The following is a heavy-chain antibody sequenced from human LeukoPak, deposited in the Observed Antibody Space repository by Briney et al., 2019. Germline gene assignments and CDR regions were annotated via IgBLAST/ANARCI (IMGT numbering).Heavy chain of an antibody. J-gene: IGHJ4*02. CDR2: INHSGST. CDR1: GGSFSGYY. V-gene: IGHV4-34*01. CDR3: ARVWRYYDSSGYSYYFDC. D-gene: IGHD3-22*01. Sequence: SETLSLTCAVYGGSFSGYYWSWIRQPPGKGLEWIGEINHSGSTNYNPSLKSRVTISVDTSKNQFSLKLSSVTAADTAVYYCARVWRYYDSSGYSYYFDCWGQGTLVTVSS.